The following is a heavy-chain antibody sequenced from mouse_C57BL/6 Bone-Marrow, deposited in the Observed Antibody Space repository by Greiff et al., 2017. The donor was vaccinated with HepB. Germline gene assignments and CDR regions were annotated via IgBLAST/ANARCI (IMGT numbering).Heavy chain of an antibody. CDR2: IDPSDSYT. J-gene: IGHJ2*01. V-gene: IGHV1-69*01. CDR3: ARCAPYYYGSSLWDY. CDR1: GYTFTSYW. D-gene: IGHD1-1*01. Sequence: QVQLQQSGAELVMPGASVKLSCKASGYTFTSYWMHWVKQRPGQGLEWIGEIDPSDSYTNYNQKFKGKSTLTVDKSSSTAYMQLSSLTSEDSAVYYCARCAPYYYGSSLWDYWGQGTTLTVSS.